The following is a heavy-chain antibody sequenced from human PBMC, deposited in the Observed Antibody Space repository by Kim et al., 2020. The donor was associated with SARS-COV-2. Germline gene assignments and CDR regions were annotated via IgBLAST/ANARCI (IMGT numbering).Heavy chain of an antibody. Sequence: GGSLRLFCAASGFTFSSYNMNWVRQAPGKGLEWVSYISSSSSIIQYADSVKGRFTVSRDNAKNSLYLQMNSLRAADTAVYYCAREGINYGSGRVRPAAFDMWGQGTMVTVSS. CDR3: AREGINYGSGRVRPAAFDM. J-gene: IGHJ3*02. D-gene: IGHD3-10*01. V-gene: IGHV3-48*04. CDR1: GFTFSSYN. CDR2: ISSSSSII.